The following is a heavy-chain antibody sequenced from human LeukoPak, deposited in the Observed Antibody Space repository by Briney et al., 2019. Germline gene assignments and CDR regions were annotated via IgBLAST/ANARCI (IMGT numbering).Heavy chain of an antibody. CDR3: ARDLLLTTAFD. J-gene: IGHJ4*02. Sequence: ASVKVSCKASGYTFTGYYMHWVRQAPRQGLEWMGRINPKSGGTNYAQKFQGRVTMTRDTSISTAYMELSRLRSDDTAVYYCARDLLLTTAFDWGQGTLVTVSS. CDR2: INPKSGGT. V-gene: IGHV1-2*06. CDR1: GYTFTGYY. D-gene: IGHD4-17*01.